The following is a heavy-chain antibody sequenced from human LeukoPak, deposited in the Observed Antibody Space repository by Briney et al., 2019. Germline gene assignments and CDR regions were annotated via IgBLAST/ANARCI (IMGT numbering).Heavy chain of an antibody. Sequence: GGSLRLSCAASGFTFSSYAMHWVRQAPGKGLEWVAVISYDGSNKYYADSVKGRFTISRDNSKNTLYLQMNSLRVDDTAVYYCAGLTLLPSWGQGTLVTVSS. D-gene: IGHD3-9*01. CDR3: AGLTLLPS. CDR1: GFTFSSYA. CDR2: ISYDGSNK. J-gene: IGHJ5*02. V-gene: IGHV3-30*14.